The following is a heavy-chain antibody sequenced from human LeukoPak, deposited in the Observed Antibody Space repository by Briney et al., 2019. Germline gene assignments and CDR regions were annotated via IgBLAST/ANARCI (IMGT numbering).Heavy chain of an antibody. Sequence: SETLSLTCTVSGNSISSTNYFWAWIRQPPGKGLEWIGSIYYGGSTYSNPSLKSRVTISVDTSKNQFSLKLSSVTAADTAVYYCARGDRYCSSTSCYTWDYWGQGTLLTVSS. V-gene: IGHV4-39*07. CDR3: ARGDRYCSSTSCYTWDY. D-gene: IGHD2-2*02. CDR2: IYYGGST. CDR1: GNSISSTNYF. J-gene: IGHJ4*02.